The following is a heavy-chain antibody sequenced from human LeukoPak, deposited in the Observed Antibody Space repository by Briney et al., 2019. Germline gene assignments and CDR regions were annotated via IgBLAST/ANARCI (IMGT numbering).Heavy chain of an antibody. V-gene: IGHV3-7*03. CDR3: ARKKPLGYCSSTSCYSDYYYGMDV. D-gene: IGHD2-2*01. Sequence: GGSLRLSCAASGFTFSSYWMSWVRQAPGKGLEWVANIKQDGSEKYYVDSVKGRFTISRDNAKNSLYLQMNSLRAEDTAVYYCARKKPLGYCSSTSCYSDYYYGMDVWGKGTTVTVPS. J-gene: IGHJ6*04. CDR2: IKQDGSEK. CDR1: GFTFSSYW.